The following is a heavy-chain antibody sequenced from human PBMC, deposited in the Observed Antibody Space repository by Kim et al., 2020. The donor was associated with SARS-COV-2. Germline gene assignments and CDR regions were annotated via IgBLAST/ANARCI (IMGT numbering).Heavy chain of an antibody. Sequence: SGPTLVNPTQTLTLTCTFSGFSLSTSGVGVAWIRQPPGKALECLAFIYWDDDKRYSPSLKSRLTITKDTSKNQVVLKMTNMDPVDTATSYCAHFTAFLTGNNIFKNYYTKKYYFDYWGQGTLVTVSS. CDR2: IYWDDDK. D-gene: IGHD3-3*01. V-gene: IGHV2-5*02. CDR1: GFSLSTSGVG. CDR3: AHFTAFLTGNNIFKNYYTKKYYFDY. J-gene: IGHJ4*02.